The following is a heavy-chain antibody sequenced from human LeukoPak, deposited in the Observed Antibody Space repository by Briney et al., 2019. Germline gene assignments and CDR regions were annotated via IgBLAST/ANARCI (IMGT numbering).Heavy chain of an antibody. D-gene: IGHD6-13*01. V-gene: IGHV3-23*01. CDR1: GFTFSSYA. J-gene: IGHJ6*02. CDR3: AKVYSSTPFYYYYGMDV. CDR2: ISGSGGST. Sequence: PGGSLRLSCAASGFTFSSYAMSWVRQAPGKGLEWVSAISGSGGSTYNADSVKGRFTISRDNSKNTLYLQMNSLRAEDTAVYYCAKVYSSTPFYYYYGMDVWGQGTTVTVSS.